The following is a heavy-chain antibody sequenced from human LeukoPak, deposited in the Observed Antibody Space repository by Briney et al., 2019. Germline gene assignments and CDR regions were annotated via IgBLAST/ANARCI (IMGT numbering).Heavy chain of an antibody. D-gene: IGHD3-22*01. J-gene: IGHJ4*02. CDR1: GYTFTSYG. CDR2: ISAYNGNT. CDR3: ARGTYYYDSSGYPRGLRPSDY. V-gene: IGHV1-18*01. Sequence: ASVKVSCKASGYTFTSYGISWVRQAPGQGLEWMGWISAYNGNTNYAQKLQGRVTMTTDTSTSTAYMELRSLRSDDTAVYYCARGTYYYDSSGYPRGLRPSDYWGQGTLVTVSS.